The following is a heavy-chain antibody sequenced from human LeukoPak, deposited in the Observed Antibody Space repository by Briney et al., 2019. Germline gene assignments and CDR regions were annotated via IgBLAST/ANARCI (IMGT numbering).Heavy chain of an antibody. V-gene: IGHV3-48*01. Sequence: GGSLRLSCAASGFTFSSYSMNWVRQAPGKGLEWVSYISSSSSTIYYADSVKGRFTISRDNAKNSLYLQMNSLRAEDTAVYYCARSGGIAAGDYWGQGTLVTVSS. CDR3: ARSGGIAAGDY. J-gene: IGHJ4*02. D-gene: IGHD6-13*01. CDR2: ISSSSSTI. CDR1: GFTFSSYS.